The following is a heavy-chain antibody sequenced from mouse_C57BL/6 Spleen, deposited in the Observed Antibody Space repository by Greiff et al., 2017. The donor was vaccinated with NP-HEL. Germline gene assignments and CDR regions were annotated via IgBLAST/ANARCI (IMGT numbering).Heavy chain of an antibody. CDR1: GYSITSGYY. D-gene: IGHD2-4*01. CDR2: ISYDGSN. CDR3: ARNDYPYWYFVV. V-gene: IGHV3-6*01. Sequence: EVQLVESGPGLVKPSQSLSLTCSVTGYSITSGYYWNWIRQFPGNKLEWMGYISYDGSNNYNPSLKNRISITRDTSKNQFFLKLNSVTTEDTATYYCARNDYPYWYFVVWGTGTTVTVSS. J-gene: IGHJ1*03.